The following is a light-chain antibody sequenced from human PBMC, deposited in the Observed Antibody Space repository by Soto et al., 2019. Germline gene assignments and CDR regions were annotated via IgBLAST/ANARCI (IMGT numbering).Light chain of an antibody. J-gene: IGLJ1*01. CDR1: SSDVGDYNY. CDR2: EVS. CDR3: SSYTSSNTYV. V-gene: IGLV2-14*01. Sequence: QAVVPQPASVSGSPGQSITISCTGTSSDVGDYNYVSWYQQHPGKAPKLMIYEVSNRPSGVSNRFSGSKSGNTASLTISGLQAEDEADYYCSSYTSSNTYVFGTGTKVTVL.